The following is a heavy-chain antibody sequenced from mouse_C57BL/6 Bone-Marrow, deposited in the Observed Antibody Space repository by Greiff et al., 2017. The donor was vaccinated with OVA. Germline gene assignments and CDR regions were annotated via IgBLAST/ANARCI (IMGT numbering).Heavy chain of an antibody. CDR2: IDPSDSYT. Sequence: QVHVKQPGAELVRPGTSVKLSCKASGYTFTSYWMHWVKQRPGQGLEWIGVIDPSDSYTNYNQKFKGKATLTVDTSSSTAYMQLSSLTSEDSAVYYCAREGTTVDYFDYWGQGTTLTVSS. V-gene: IGHV1-59*01. CDR1: GYTFTSYW. CDR3: AREGTTVDYFDY. J-gene: IGHJ2*01. D-gene: IGHD1-1*01.